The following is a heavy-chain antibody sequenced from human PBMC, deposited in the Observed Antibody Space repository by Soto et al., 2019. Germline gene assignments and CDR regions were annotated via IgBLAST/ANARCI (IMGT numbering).Heavy chain of an antibody. CDR1: GYSFANFW. D-gene: IGHD2-8*02. Sequence: VESLKIACKGSGYSFANFWIGCFLQMPGKGLEWMGMIFPGDSDTKNSPSLEGQITMSVDKSDSSAYLQWRSLKASDTAIYYCAAGYSTGLDAFDIWGRGTMVTVSS. CDR3: AAGYSTGLDAFDI. CDR2: IFPGDSDT. J-gene: IGHJ3*02. V-gene: IGHV5-51*01.